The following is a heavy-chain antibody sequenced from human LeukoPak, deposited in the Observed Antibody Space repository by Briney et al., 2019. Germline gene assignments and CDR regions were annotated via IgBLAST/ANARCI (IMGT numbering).Heavy chain of an antibody. Sequence: GGSLRLSCAASGFTVSSNYMSWVRQAPGKGLEWVSVIYSGGSTYYADSVKGRFTISRDNSKNTLYLQMNSLRAEDTAVYYCARDDSSGYYLNYYFDYWGQGTLVTVSS. CDR2: IYSGGST. CDR3: ARDDSSGYYLNYYFDY. CDR1: GFTVSSNY. D-gene: IGHD3-22*01. J-gene: IGHJ4*02. V-gene: IGHV3-53*05.